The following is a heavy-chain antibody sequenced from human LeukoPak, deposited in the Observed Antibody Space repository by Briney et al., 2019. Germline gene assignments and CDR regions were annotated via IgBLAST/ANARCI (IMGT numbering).Heavy chain of an antibody. V-gene: IGHV4-39*01. CDR1: GGSIISSNYY. Sequence: PSETLSLTCSVSGGSIISSNYYWGWIRQPPGKGLEWIGSSYQSGSGSSYYNPSLKSRVTISGDTSKNQFFLRLSSVTAADTAVYYCASTLRVLPYRRFGYWGQGTLVTVPS. D-gene: IGHD3-3*01. J-gene: IGHJ4*02. CDR3: ASTLRVLPYRRFGY. CDR2: SYQSGSGSS.